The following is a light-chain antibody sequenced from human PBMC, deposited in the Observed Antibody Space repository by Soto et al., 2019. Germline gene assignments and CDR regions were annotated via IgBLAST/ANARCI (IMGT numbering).Light chain of an antibody. CDR2: DVS. J-gene: IGLJ3*02. V-gene: IGLV2-8*01. CDR1: SSDVGAYNY. CDR3: ISYAGSSIWV. Sequence: QSALTQPPSASGSPGQSVTISCTGTSSDVGAYNYVSWYQQHPGKAPKLMIYDVSKRPSGVPDRFSGSKSGNTASLTVSGLQSEDEADFYCISYAGSSIWVFGGGTKLTVL.